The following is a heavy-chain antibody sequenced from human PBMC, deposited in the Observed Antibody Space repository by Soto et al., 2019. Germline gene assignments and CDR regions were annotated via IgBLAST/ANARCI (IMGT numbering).Heavy chain of an antibody. CDR1: GFTVSNNF. Sequence: DVQLVESGGGLVQPGGSLRLSCAASGFTVSNNFMSWVRQAPGKGLEWVSVIKNSAGTDYADSVKGRFTISTDNSKNTLYRQMNSRRADDTAVHYCVGDFLGGTASWVGFAIWGQGTKVTVSP. CDR2: IKNSAGT. D-gene: IGHD1-26*01. CDR3: VGDFLGGTASWVGFAI. J-gene: IGHJ3*02. V-gene: IGHV3-66*01.